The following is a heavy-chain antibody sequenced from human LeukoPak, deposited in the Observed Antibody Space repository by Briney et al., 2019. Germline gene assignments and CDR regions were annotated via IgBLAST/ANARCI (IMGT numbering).Heavy chain of an antibody. J-gene: IGHJ3*02. CDR1: GFTFSSYA. CDR3: AKVPGYGGNSGAFDI. CDR2: ISGSGVST. D-gene: IGHD4-23*01. Sequence: GSLRLSCAASGFTFSSYAMSWVRQAPGKGLEWVSAISGSGVSTYYADSVKGRFTISRDNSKNTLYLQMESLRAEDTAVYYCAKVPGYGGNSGAFDIWGQGTMVTGSS. V-gene: IGHV3-23*01.